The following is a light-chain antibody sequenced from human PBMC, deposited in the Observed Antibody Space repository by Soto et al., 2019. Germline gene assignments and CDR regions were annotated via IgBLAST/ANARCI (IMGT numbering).Light chain of an antibody. Sequence: TQSKSTLSLSPGEGTTLSCRASQTVGRNYLACYQKKPGQAPRLLIYGASTRATGIPARFSGSGSGTEFTLTISSLQSEDFAVYYCQQYNNWPPITFGQGTRLEI. J-gene: IGKJ5*01. CDR2: GAS. CDR3: QQYNNWPPIT. CDR1: QTVGRN. V-gene: IGKV3-15*01.